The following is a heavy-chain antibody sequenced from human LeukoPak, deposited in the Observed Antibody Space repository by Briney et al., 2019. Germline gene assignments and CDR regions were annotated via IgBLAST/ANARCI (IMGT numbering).Heavy chain of an antibody. Sequence: GGSLRLSCAASGFRITINYMTWVRQAPGKGLEWVSRTYGGGSKDYADSVKGRFTISRDNLKNTLYLQMNSLGAEDSAVYYCATLTNRASSAFDIWGQGTRVTVSS. J-gene: IGHJ3*02. D-gene: IGHD3-16*02. CDR3: ATLTNRASSAFDI. V-gene: IGHV3-53*01. CDR1: GFRITINY. CDR2: TYGGGSK.